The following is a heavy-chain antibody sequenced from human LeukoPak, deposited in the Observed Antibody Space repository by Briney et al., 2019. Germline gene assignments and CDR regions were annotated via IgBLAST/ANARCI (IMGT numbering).Heavy chain of an antibody. Sequence: GGSLRLSCATSGFSFSSYAMTWVRQAPGKGLDWVSSISYSGSSTHYADSVMGRFTISRDNSKNTLYLQMNSQRPEDTAVYYCAKDESPGHGSYGIYYYYMDVWGKGTTVTVSS. CDR2: ISYSGSST. V-gene: IGHV3-23*01. CDR1: GFSFSSYA. J-gene: IGHJ6*03. D-gene: IGHD3-10*01. CDR3: AKDESPGHGSYGIYYYYMDV.